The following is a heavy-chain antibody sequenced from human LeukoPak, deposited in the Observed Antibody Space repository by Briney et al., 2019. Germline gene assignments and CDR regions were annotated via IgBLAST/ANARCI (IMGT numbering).Heavy chain of an antibody. CDR1: GGSFSGYY. CDR2: INHSGST. J-gene: IGHJ4*02. CDR3: ARARRTGTTRSFDY. V-gene: IGHV4-34*01. Sequence: SETLSLTCAVYGGSFSGYYWSWIRQTPGKGLEWIGEINHSGSTNYNPSLKSRVTISVDTSKNQFSLKLSSVTAADTAVYYCARARRTGTTRSFDYWGQGTLVTVSS. D-gene: IGHD1-7*01.